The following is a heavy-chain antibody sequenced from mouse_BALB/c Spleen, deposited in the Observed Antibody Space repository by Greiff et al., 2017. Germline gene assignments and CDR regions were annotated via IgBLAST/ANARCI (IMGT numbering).Heavy chain of an antibody. J-gene: IGHJ4*01. CDR2: IWGDGST. CDR3: ARGDYYGSSYLYAMDY. V-gene: IGHV2-6-7*01. CDR1: GFSLTGYG. D-gene: IGHD1-1*01. Sequence: QVQLKQSGPGLVAPSQSLSITCTVSGFSLTGYGVNWVRQPPGKGLEWLGMIWGDGSTDYNSALKSRLSISKDNSKSQVFLKMNSLQTDDTARYYCARGDYYGSSYLYAMDYWGQGTSVTVSS.